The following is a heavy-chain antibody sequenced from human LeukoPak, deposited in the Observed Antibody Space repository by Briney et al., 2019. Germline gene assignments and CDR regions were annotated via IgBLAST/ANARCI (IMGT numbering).Heavy chain of an antibody. V-gene: IGHV4-34*01. CDR1: GGSFSGYY. J-gene: IGHJ4*02. Sequence: SETLSLTCAVYGGSFSGYYWSGIRQPPGKGLEWIGEINHSGSTNYNPSLKSRVTISVDTSKNQFSLKLSSVTAADTAVYYCARESPHYDYVWGSYRPTLDYWGQGTLVTVSS. CDR3: ARESPHYDYVWGSYRPTLDY. D-gene: IGHD3-16*02. CDR2: INHSGST.